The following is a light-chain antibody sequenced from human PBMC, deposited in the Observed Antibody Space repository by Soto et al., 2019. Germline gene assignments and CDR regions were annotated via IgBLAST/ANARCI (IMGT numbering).Light chain of an antibody. CDR1: QSVATN. CDR2: GAS. Sequence: ERVMTQSPATLSVSPGERVTLSCRASQSVATNLAWYQQKPGRAPRLLIYGASTRATGIPARFGGSGSGTEFTLTISSLQSEDFAVYYCQQYNNWPPAFGQGTHVEIK. CDR3: QQYNNWPPA. V-gene: IGKV3-15*01. J-gene: IGKJ1*01.